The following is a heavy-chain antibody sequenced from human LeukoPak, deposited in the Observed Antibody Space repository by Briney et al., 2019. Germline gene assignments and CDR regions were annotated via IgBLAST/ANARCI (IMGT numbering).Heavy chain of an antibody. J-gene: IGHJ1*01. Sequence: PGGSLRLSCAASGFTFSDYWMTWVRQAPGQGLAWVAHINQDGSEQHFVGSVQGRFTISRDNAKNSLYLQMYSLRAEDTAVYYCAGGALDYWGQGTPVTVSS. CDR3: AGGALDY. CDR1: GFTFSDYW. CDR2: INQDGSEQ. V-gene: IGHV3-7*04. D-gene: IGHD3-16*01.